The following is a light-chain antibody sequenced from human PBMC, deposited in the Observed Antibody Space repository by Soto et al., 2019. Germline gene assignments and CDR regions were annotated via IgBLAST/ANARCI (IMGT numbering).Light chain of an antibody. J-gene: IGLJ1*01. CDR3: GTWDSSLSVFV. CDR1: SSNIGKNY. Sequence: QSVLTXPPSVSAAPGQKVTFSCSGSSSNIGKNYVSWYQQVPGTAPKLLIYEDNKRRSGIPDRFSGSKSGTSATLGITGLQTGDEADYYCGTWDSSLSVFVFGTGTKVTV. V-gene: IGLV1-51*02. CDR2: EDN.